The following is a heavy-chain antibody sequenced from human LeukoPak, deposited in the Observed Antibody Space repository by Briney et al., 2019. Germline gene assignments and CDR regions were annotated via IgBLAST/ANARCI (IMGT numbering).Heavy chain of an antibody. J-gene: IGHJ4*02. Sequence: PGGSLRLSCAASGFTFSSYETNWVRQAPGKGLEWVSYISSSGSTIYYADSVKGRFTISRDNAKNSLYLQMNSLRAEDTAVCYCAFLGYGSGFNSGYWGQGTLVTVSS. CDR3: AFLGYGSGFNSGY. V-gene: IGHV3-48*03. D-gene: IGHD3-10*01. CDR2: ISSSGSTI. CDR1: GFTFSSYE.